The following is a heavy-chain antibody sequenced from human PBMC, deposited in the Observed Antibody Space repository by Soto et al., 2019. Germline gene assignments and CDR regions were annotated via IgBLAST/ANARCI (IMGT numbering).Heavy chain of an antibody. CDR1: GYTFTSYG. CDR2: ISAHNGNT. CDR3: ARGRYGDC. Sequence: QVHLVQSGAGVKKPGASVKVSCKGSGYTFTSYGITWVRQAPGQGLEWMGWISAHNGNTDYAQRLQGRVAVTRDTSTSTAYMELRSLRSDDTAVYYCARGRYGDCWGQGALVTVSS. V-gene: IGHV1-18*01. J-gene: IGHJ4*02. D-gene: IGHD1-1*01.